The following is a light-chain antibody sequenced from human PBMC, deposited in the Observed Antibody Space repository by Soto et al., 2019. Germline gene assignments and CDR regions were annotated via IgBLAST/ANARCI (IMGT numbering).Light chain of an antibody. V-gene: IGLV2-8*01. J-gene: IGLJ1*01. Sequence: QSVLTQPPSASGSLGQSVTISCTGTSSDVGAYNYVSWYQQHPGRAPKLMIYEVTRRPSGVPDRFSGSKSGNTASLNVSGLQAEDEADYYCCSYADNNDYVFGTRTKGTVL. CDR2: EVT. CDR1: SSDVGAYNY. CDR3: CSYADNNDYV.